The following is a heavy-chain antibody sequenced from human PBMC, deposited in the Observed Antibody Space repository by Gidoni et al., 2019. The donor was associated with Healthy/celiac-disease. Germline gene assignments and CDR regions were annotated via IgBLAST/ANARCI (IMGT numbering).Heavy chain of an antibody. D-gene: IGHD3-22*01. Sequence: VQLPESCPGLVKPSGTLSLTCAVSGGSISSSNWWSWVRQPPGKGLEWIGEIYHSGSTNYSTSLKSRVTISVDKSKNQFSLKLSSVTAADTAVYYCARDGDSSGCPEYWGQGTLVTVSS. J-gene: IGHJ4*02. CDR3: ARDGDSSGCPEY. CDR1: GGSISSSNW. CDR2: IYHSGST. V-gene: IGHV4-4*02.